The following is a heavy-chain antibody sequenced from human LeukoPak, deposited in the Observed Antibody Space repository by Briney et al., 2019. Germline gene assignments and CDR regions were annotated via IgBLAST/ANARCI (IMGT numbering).Heavy chain of an antibody. J-gene: IGHJ4*02. D-gene: IGHD3-10*01. CDR1: GFTFSSYA. V-gene: IGHV3-30-3*01. Sequence: PGRSLRLSCAASGFTFSSYAMHWVRQAPGKGLEWVAVISYDGSNKYYADSVKGRFTISRDNSKNTLYLQMNSLRAEDTAVYYCANSGSYYTAFDYWGQGTLVTVSS. CDR3: ANSGSYYTAFDY. CDR2: ISYDGSNK.